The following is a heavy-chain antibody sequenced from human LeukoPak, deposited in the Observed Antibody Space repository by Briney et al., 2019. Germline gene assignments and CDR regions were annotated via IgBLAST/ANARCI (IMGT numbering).Heavy chain of an antibody. CDR2: ISNDGGHK. J-gene: IGHJ3*02. Sequence: GGSLRLSCAASGFTFSGYAMHWVRQAPGTGLEWVAQISNDGGHKNYADSVKGRFTISRDNSKNTLYLEMNSLILEDTAVFYCARDPDGSIVVAGPRNAFDIWGQGTMVTVSS. CDR3: ARDPDGSIVVAGPRNAFDI. D-gene: IGHD6-19*01. V-gene: IGHV3-30*04. CDR1: GFTFSGYA.